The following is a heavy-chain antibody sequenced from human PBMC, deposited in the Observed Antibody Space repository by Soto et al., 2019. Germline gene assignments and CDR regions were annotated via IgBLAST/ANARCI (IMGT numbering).Heavy chain of an antibody. CDR3: AISDFWSGYPATFDY. Sequence: GGSLRLSCAASGFTFSSYSMNWVRQAPGKGLEWVSYISSSSSTIYYADSVKGRFTISRDNAKNSLYLQMNSLRDEDTAVYYCAISDFWSGYPATFDYWGQGTLVTVSS. V-gene: IGHV3-48*02. CDR1: GFTFSSYS. D-gene: IGHD3-3*01. CDR2: ISSSSSTI. J-gene: IGHJ4*02.